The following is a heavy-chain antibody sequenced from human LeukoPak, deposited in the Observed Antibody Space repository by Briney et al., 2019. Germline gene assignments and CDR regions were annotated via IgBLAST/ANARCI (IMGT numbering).Heavy chain of an antibody. CDR1: GFTFSSYS. J-gene: IGHJ5*02. CDR3: ARGPELNWFDP. D-gene: IGHD1-26*01. CDR2: ISSSSSYI. Sequence: GGSLGLSCAASGFTFSSYSMNWVRQAPGKGLEWVSSISSSSSYIYYADSVKGRFTISRDNAKNSLYLQMNSLRAEDTAVYYCARGPELNWFDPWGQGTLVTVSS. V-gene: IGHV3-21*01.